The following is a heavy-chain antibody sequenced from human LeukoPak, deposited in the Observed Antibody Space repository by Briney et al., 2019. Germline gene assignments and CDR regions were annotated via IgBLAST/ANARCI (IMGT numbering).Heavy chain of an antibody. J-gene: IGHJ5*02. D-gene: IGHD6-13*01. CDR2: IYHSGIT. Sequence: PSEPLSLICSVSGYSISSAFYWGWIRQPPGKGLEWIGNIYHSGITYYTPSLKSRVTISVDTSKNQFSLKLSSVTAADTAVYYCARGGSSWYVDYSWFDPWGQGTLVTVSS. V-gene: IGHV4-38-2*02. CDR3: ARGGSSWYVDYSWFDP. CDR1: GYSISSAFY.